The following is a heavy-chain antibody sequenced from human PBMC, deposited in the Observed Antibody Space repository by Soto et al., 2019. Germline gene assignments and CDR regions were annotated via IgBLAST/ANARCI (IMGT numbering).Heavy chain of an antibody. D-gene: IGHD3-10*01. Sequence: SQTLSLTCAISGDSVSSNSAAWNWIRQSPSRGLEWLGRTYYRSKWYNDYAVSVKSRITINPDTSKNQFSLQLNSVTPEDTAVYCCARTAGITMVRGVIKRRGFDYWGQGTLVTVSS. J-gene: IGHJ4*02. CDR1: GDSVSSNSAA. V-gene: IGHV6-1*01. CDR3: ARTAGITMVRGVIKRRGFDY. CDR2: TYYRSKWYN.